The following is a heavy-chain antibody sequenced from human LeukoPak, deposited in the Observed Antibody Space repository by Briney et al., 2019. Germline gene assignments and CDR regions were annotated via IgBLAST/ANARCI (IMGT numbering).Heavy chain of an antibody. CDR1: GFTFSSYA. Sequence: PGGSLRLSCAASGFTFSSYAMSWVRQAPGKGLEWVSGISGSGGSTYYADSVKGRLTISRDKSKNTVYLQMNSLRAEDTAVYYCAKALAAAGTTNDYWGQGTLVTVSS. CDR2: ISGSGGST. V-gene: IGHV3-23*01. D-gene: IGHD6-13*01. J-gene: IGHJ4*02. CDR3: AKALAAAGTTNDY.